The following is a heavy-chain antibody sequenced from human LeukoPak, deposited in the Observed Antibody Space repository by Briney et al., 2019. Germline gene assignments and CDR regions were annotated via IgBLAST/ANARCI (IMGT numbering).Heavy chain of an antibody. CDR3: VRHGESGRHHAYFDY. CDR1: GGSISSYY. V-gene: IGHV4-59*08. J-gene: IGHJ4*01. CDR2: IYYSGST. Sequence: SETLSLTCTVSGGSISSYYWSWIRQPPGKGLEWIGNIYYSGSTNYNPSLKSRVTISVDTSKNQFSLKVTSVTAGDTAIYYCVRHGESGRHHAYFDYWGHGALVTVSS. D-gene: IGHD3-10*01.